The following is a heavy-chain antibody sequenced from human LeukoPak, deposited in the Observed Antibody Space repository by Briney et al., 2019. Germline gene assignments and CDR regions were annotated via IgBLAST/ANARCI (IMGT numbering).Heavy chain of an antibody. D-gene: IGHD5-12*01. V-gene: IGHV3-48*01. CDR2: ISSSSSTI. CDR1: GFTFSSYS. J-gene: IGHJ4*02. CDR3: ARGYDEFDY. Sequence: GGSLRLSCAASGFTFSSYSMNWVRQAPGKGLEWVSYISSSSSTIYYADSVKGRFTISRDNAKNSLYLQMNSLIAEDTSVYYCARGYDEFDYWGQGTLVTVSS.